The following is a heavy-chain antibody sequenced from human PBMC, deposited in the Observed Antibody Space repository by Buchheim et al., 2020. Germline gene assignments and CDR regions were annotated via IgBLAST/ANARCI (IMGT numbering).Heavy chain of an antibody. CDR1: GFTFISYG. CDR3: AKPRRGGYYYYGMNV. D-gene: IGHD3-10*01. CDR2: ISNDGSNK. V-gene: IGHV3-30*18. Sequence: QVQLVESGGGVVQPGRSLRLSCTASGFTFISYGMHWVRQAPGKGLEWVAVISNDGSNKYYADSVKGRFTISRDNSKNTLELQMNSLRAEDTAVYYCAKPRRGGYYYYGMNVWGQGTT. J-gene: IGHJ6*02.